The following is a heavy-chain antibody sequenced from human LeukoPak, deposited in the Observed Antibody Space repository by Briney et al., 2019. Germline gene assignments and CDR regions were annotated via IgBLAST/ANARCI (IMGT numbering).Heavy chain of an antibody. J-gene: IGHJ4*02. CDR2: IYYSGST. V-gene: IGHV4-30-4*01. CDR1: GGSISSGDYY. CDR3: ARWPEYSSSSGDY. D-gene: IGHD6-6*01. Sequence: PSETLSLTCTVSGGSISSGDYYWSWIRQPPGKGLEWIGYIYYSGSTYYNPSLKSRVTISVDTSKNQFSLKLSSVTAADTAVYYCARWPEYSSSSGDYWGQGTLVTVSS.